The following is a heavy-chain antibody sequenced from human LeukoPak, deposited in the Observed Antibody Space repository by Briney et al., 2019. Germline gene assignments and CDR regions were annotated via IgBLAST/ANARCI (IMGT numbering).Heavy chain of an antibody. D-gene: IGHD6-19*01. J-gene: IGHJ4*02. Sequence: PGGSLRLSCAASGFTFDNFAMNWVRQAPGKGLEWVSAISNTGLTTYYADSLKGRFTISRDNSKSTLYLRMNSPRAEDTAVYYCAKTISGWGYDYFDSWGRGTLVTVSS. CDR1: GFTFDNFA. CDR3: AKTISGWGYDYFDS. V-gene: IGHV3-23*01. CDR2: ISNTGLTT.